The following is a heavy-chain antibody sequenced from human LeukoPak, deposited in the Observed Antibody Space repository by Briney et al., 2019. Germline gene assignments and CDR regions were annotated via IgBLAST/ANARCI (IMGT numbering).Heavy chain of an antibody. CDR2: IYYSGGT. V-gene: IGHV4-31*03. CDR1: GGSISSGGYY. CDR3: ARDRRYDFWSGYSPMHWYFDL. D-gene: IGHD3-3*01. Sequence: SQTLSLTCTVSGGSISSGGYYWSWLRQHPGRGLEWIGYIYYSGGTHYNPSLKSRVTISEDMSKNQFSLKLSSVTAADTAVYYCARDRRYDFWSGYSPMHWYFDLWGRGTLVTVSS. J-gene: IGHJ2*01.